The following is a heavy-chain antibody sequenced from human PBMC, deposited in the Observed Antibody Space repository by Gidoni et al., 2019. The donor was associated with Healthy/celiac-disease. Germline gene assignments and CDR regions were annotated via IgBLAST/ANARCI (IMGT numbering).Heavy chain of an antibody. V-gene: IGHV4-34*01. CDR3: ARGRGTTVFRGRFGY. J-gene: IGHJ4*02. CDR1: GGSFSGYY. D-gene: IGHD4-17*01. Sequence: QVQLQQWGAGLLKPSETLSLTCAVYGGSFSGYYWSWIRQPPGKGLEWIGEINHSGSTNYNPSLKSRVTISVDTSKNQFSLKLSSVTAADTAVYYCARGRGTTVFRGRFGYWGQGTLVTVSS. CDR2: INHSGST.